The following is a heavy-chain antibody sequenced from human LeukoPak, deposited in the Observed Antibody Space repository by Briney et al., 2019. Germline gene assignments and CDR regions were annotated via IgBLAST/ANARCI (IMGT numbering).Heavy chain of an antibody. CDR3: ARDWQWPEGDY. CDR2: INPNSGGT. Sequence: VASVKVSCKASGYTFTGYYMRWVRQAPGQGLEWMGRINPNSGGTNYAQKFQGRVTMTRDTSISTAYMELSRLRSDDTAVYYCARDWQWPEGDYWGQGTLVTVSS. V-gene: IGHV1-2*06. CDR1: GYTFTGYY. D-gene: IGHD6-19*01. J-gene: IGHJ4*02.